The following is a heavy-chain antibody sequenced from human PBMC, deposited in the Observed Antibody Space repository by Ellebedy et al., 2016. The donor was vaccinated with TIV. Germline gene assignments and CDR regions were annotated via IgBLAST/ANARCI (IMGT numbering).Heavy chain of an antibody. CDR1: GNTFSSYN. CDR2: ISTTSSNI. Sequence: GGSLRLFCAASGNTFSSYNMNWVRQAPGKGLQWVSYISTTSSNIYYADSVKGRFTISRDNAKNSLTLQMDSLRDEDTAVYYCVRDGGRDGYTYWYFDLWGRGTLVTVSS. D-gene: IGHD5-24*01. J-gene: IGHJ2*01. CDR3: VRDGGRDGYTYWYFDL. V-gene: IGHV3-48*02.